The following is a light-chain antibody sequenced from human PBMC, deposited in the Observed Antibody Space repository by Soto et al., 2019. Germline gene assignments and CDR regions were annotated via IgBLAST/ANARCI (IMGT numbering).Light chain of an antibody. Sequence: EIVLTQSPGTVSLSPGDSATLSCRASQTVSSGQLAWYQQKPGQAPRLLIYGASSRATGIPDRFSGSGSGTDFTLTITRLEPEDSAVYYCQQYGWSPYTFGQGTRLQI. J-gene: IGKJ2*01. CDR3: QQYGWSPYT. CDR1: QTVSSGQ. V-gene: IGKV3-20*01. CDR2: GAS.